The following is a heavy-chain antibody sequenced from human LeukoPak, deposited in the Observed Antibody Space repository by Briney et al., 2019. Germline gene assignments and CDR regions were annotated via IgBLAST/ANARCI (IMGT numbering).Heavy chain of an antibody. Sequence: SETLSLTCTVSGGSITSGGYYWGWIRQPPGKGLEWIGHINYSGITYYSPSLQSRVTISVDTSKNQISLKVNSVTAADTAVYYCARHRNGFFYYYYMDVWGQGTTVAVSS. V-gene: IGHV4-39*01. CDR2: INYSGIT. CDR1: GGSITSGGYY. J-gene: IGHJ6*03. D-gene: IGHD3-3*01. CDR3: ARHRNGFFYYYYMDV.